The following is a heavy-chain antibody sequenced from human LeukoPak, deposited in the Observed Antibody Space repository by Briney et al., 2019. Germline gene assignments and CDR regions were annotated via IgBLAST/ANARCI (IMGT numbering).Heavy chain of an antibody. CDR3: ARDRVVDMITFGGVIGDFDY. Sequence: TGGSLRLSCAASGFTFSSYWMSWVRQAPGKGMQCFATIKEDGSEKYYVDSVKGRFTISRDNAKNSLYLQMNSLRAEDTAVYYCARDRVVDMITFGGVIGDFDYWGQGTLVTVSS. V-gene: IGHV3-7*01. D-gene: IGHD3-16*02. CDR2: IKEDGSEK. CDR1: GFTFSSYW. J-gene: IGHJ4*02.